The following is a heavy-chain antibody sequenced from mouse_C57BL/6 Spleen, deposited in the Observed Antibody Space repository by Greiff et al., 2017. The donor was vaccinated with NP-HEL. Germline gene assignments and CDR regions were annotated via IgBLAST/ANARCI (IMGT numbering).Heavy chain of an antibody. Sequence: VQLQQPGAELVRPGTSVKLSCKASGYTFTSYWMHWVKQRPGQGLEWIGVIDPSDSYTNYNQKFKGKATLTVDTSSSTAYMQLSSLTSEDSAVYYCASQTAQATAWFAYWGQGTLVTVSA. CDR1: GYTFTSYW. J-gene: IGHJ3*01. V-gene: IGHV1-59*01. CDR2: IDPSDSYT. D-gene: IGHD3-2*02. CDR3: ASQTAQATAWFAY.